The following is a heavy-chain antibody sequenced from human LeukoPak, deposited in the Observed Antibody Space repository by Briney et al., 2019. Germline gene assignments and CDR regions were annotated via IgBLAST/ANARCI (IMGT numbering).Heavy chain of an antibody. CDR2: ISYDGSNK. CDR1: GFTFSSYG. V-gene: IGHV3-30*18. D-gene: IGHD3-22*01. J-gene: IGHJ4*02. Sequence: PGRSLRLSCAASGFTFSSYGMHWVRQAPGKGLEWVAVISYDGSNKYYADSVKGRFTISRDNSKNTLYLQMNSLRAEDTAVYYCAKDLKNYYDSSGCYYPYYWGQGTLVTVSS. CDR3: AKDLKNYYDSSGCYYPYY.